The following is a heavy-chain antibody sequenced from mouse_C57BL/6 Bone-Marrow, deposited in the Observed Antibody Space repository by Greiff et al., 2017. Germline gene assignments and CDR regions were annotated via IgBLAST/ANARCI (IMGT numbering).Heavy chain of an antibody. CDR1: GYSFTDYN. CDR3: ARGYDYDYAMDY. CDR2: INPNYGTT. J-gene: IGHJ4*01. Sequence: VQLKESGPKLVKPGASVKISCKASGYSFTDYNMNWVKQSNGKSLEWIGVINPNYGTTSYNQKFKGKATLTVDQSSSTAYMQLNSLTSEDSAVYYCARGYDYDYAMDYWGQGTSVTVSS. V-gene: IGHV1-39*01. D-gene: IGHD2-4*01.